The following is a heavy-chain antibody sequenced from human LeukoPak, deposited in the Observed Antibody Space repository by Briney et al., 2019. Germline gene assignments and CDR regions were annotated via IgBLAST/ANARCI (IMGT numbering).Heavy chain of an antibody. V-gene: IGHV3-48*03. CDR3: ARWTDV. CDR2: IGSSGSSI. D-gene: IGHD3/OR15-3a*01. CDR1: GFTFSSYE. Sequence: GGSLRLSGAASGFTFSSYEMNWVRQAPGKGLEWVSYIGSSGSSIYYADSVKGRFTISRDNAKNSLYLQMNSLRVEDTAVYYCARWTDVWGKGTTVTVSS. J-gene: IGHJ6*04.